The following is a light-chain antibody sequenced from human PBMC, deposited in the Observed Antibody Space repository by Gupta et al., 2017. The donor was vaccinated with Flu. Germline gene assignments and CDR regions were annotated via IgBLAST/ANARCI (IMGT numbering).Light chain of an antibody. CDR3: QQCNSKTGT. V-gene: IGKV1-5*03. CDR2: KTS. J-gene: IGKJ1*01. CDR1: QRITGW. Sequence: DIQMTQSLSILSASVGDRVTITCRASQRITGWLAWYQQTPGHAPKLLIYKTSRLESGIPSRFSSSGSGTEFTLTISSLQPDDFATYYCQQCNSKTGTFGQGTKVEIK.